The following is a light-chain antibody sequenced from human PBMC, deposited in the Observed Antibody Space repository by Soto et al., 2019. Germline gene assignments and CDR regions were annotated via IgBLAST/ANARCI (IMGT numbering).Light chain of an antibody. CDR3: SSYTSDWGV. CDR2: DNN. J-gene: IGLJ1*01. CDR1: TSKIGNNY. Sequence: QSVLTQPPSVSAAPGQRVTISCSVSTSKIGNNYISWYQHLPGTAPRVLIYDNNKRPSGIPDRFSGSKSGASATLGITGLQTGDEADYYCSSYTSDWGVFGTGTKLTVL. V-gene: IGLV1-51*01.